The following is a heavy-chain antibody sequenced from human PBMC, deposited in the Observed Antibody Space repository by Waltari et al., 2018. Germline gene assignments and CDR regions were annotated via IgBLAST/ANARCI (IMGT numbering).Heavy chain of an antibody. J-gene: IGHJ4*02. CDR2: INAGNGNT. CDR1: GYTFTSYA. Sequence: QVQLVQSGAEVKKPGASVKVSCKASGYTFTSYAMHWVRQAPGQRLEWMGWINAGNGNTKYSQKFQGRVTITRDTSASTAYMELSSLRSEDTAVYYCARVLYYYDSSGTGGYWGQGTLVTVSS. V-gene: IGHV1-3*01. D-gene: IGHD3-22*01. CDR3: ARVLYYYDSSGTGGY.